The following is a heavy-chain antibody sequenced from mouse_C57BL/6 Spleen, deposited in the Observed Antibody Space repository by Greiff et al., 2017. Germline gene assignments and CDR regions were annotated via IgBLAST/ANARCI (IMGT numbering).Heavy chain of an antibody. V-gene: IGHV1-59*01. J-gene: IGHJ3*01. Sequence: QVQLQQPGAELVRPGTSVKLSCKASGYTFTSYWMHWVKQRPGQGLEWIGVIDPSVSYPNYNQKFKGKAKLTVDTSSSTSYMQLSSLTSEDSAVYYCARPLLSYWGQGTLVTVSA. CDR2: IDPSVSYP. CDR3: ARPLLSY. CDR1: GYTFTSYW. D-gene: IGHD2-10*01.